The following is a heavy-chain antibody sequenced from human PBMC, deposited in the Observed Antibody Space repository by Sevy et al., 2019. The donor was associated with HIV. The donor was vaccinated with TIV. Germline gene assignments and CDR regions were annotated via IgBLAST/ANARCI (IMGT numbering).Heavy chain of an antibody. V-gene: IGHV1-2*02. J-gene: IGHJ4*02. CDR3: VRDDRDGYFEY. CDR1: GYTFTGYY. CDR2: INPDSGGL. Sequence: ASVKVSCKVSGYTFTGYYMHWMRQAPGQGLEWMGWINPDSGGLTYAPMFQGRVTLTRDTSISTAYMDLSRLKSDDTAVYYCVRDDRDGYFEYWGQGTLVTVSS.